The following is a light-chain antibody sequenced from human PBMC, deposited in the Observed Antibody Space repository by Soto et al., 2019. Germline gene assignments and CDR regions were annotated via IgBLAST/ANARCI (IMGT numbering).Light chain of an antibody. CDR3: QHSYSNIIT. V-gene: IGKV1-39*01. J-gene: IGKJ5*01. Sequence: DIQITQSPGSRSSYLCGIVTITCRASQSISIYLNWYQQKPGNAPNLLIYAASSLQSGAPSRFSGSGSGTDFTLTISSLQPEDFASYYCQHSYSNIITFGQGTRLEIK. CDR1: QSISIY. CDR2: AAS.